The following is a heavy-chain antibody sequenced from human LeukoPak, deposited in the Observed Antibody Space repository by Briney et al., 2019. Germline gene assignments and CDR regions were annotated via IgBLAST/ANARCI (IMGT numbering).Heavy chain of an antibody. CDR2: IKQDGSEK. CDR1: GFTFRKYI. Sequence: GGSLRLSCAASGFTFRKYIMNWVRQAPGKGLEWVANIKQDGSEKFYVDSVKGRFTISRDNAKNSLYLQMNSLRAEDTAVYYCAEGVGSAIDYWGQGTLVTVSS. J-gene: IGHJ4*02. D-gene: IGHD2-21*02. V-gene: IGHV3-7*01. CDR3: AEGVGSAIDY.